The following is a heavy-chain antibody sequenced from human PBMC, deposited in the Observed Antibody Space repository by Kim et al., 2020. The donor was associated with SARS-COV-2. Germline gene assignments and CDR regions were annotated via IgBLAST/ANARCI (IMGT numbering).Heavy chain of an antibody. CDR2: IYYSGST. Sequence: SETLSLTCTVSGGSISSSSYYWGWIRQPPGKGLEWIGSIYYSGSTYYNPSLKSRVTISVDTSKNQFSLKLSSVTAADTAVYYCARALWKEVFDPWGQGTLVTVSS. V-gene: IGHV4-39*01. CDR1: GGSISSSSYY. D-gene: IGHD3-3*01. J-gene: IGHJ5*02. CDR3: ARALWKEVFDP.